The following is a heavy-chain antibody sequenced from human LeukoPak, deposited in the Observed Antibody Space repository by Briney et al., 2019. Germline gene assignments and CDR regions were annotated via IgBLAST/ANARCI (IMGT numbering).Heavy chain of an antibody. D-gene: IGHD6-13*01. CDR3: AKDRGSSWYGTSDY. CDR2: ISESGGST. CDR1: GFIFSSYA. J-gene: IGHJ4*02. Sequence: GGSLRLSCAASGFIFSSYAMSWVRQTPGKGLEWVSRISESGGSTYYADSVKGRFTISRDNSKNTLYLQMNSLRAEDTAVCYCAKDRGSSWYGTSDYWGQGTLVTASS. V-gene: IGHV3-23*01.